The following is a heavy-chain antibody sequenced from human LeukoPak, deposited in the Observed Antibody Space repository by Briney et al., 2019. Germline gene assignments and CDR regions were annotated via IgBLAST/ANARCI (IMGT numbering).Heavy chain of an antibody. V-gene: IGHV3-21*01. Sequence: GGSLRLSCAASGFTFSSYSMNWVRQAPGKGLEWVSSISSSSSYIYYADSVEGRFTISRDNAKNSLYLQMNSLRAEDTAVYYCARGAGDTGNNWFDPWGQGTLVTVSS. D-gene: IGHD2-21*02. J-gene: IGHJ5*02. CDR3: ARGAGDTGNNWFDP. CDR2: ISSSSSYI. CDR1: GFTFSSYS.